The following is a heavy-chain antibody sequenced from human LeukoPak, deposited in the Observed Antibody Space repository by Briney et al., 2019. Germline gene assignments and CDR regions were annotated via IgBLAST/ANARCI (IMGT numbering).Heavy chain of an antibody. CDR2: IYYSGST. Sequence: SETLSLTCTVSGGSISSSSYYWGWIRQPPGKGLEWIGSIYYSGSTYYNPSLKSRVTISVDTSKNQFSLKLSSVTAADTAVYYCARQPELFDYWGQGTLVTVSS. J-gene: IGHJ4*02. D-gene: IGHD1-26*01. V-gene: IGHV4-39*01. CDR3: ARQPELFDY. CDR1: GGSISSSSYY.